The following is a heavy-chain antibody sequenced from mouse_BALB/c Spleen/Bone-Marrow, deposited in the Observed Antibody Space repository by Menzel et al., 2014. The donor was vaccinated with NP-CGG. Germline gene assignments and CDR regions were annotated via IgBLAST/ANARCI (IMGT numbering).Heavy chain of an antibody. CDR1: GYIFANYW. CDR2: ISPRSGST. CDR3: TRIFDY. J-gene: IGHJ2*03. V-gene: IGHV1S22*01. Sequence: GSELVRPGASVKLSCKASGYIFANYWMHWVKQRHGQGLEWIGNISPRSGSTNYDEKFKSKATLTVDTSSATAYMYLNSLTSEDSAVYYCTRIFDYWGQGTSLTVSS.